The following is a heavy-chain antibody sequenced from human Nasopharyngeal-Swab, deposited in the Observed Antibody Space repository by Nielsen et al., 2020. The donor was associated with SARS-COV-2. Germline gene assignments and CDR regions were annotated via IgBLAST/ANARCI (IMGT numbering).Heavy chain of an antibody. CDR3: ARDRSGFGFDF. Sequence: GESLKISCAASGFTFRLYTMHWVRQAPGKGLEWVSSVSTGGDYIHYADLVQGRFAISRDNAKDSLYLQMNSLRAEDTAIYYCARDRSGFGFDFWGQGALVTVSP. V-gene: IGHV3-21*01. D-gene: IGHD3-3*01. J-gene: IGHJ4*02. CDR2: VSTGGDYI. CDR1: GFTFRLYT.